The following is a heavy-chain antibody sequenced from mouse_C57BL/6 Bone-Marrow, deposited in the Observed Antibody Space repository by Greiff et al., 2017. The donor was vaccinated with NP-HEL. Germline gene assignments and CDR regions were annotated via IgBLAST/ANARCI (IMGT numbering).Heavy chain of an antibody. J-gene: IGHJ4*01. D-gene: IGHD2-3*01. CDR1: GFTFSSYG. V-gene: IGHV5-6*01. CDR3: ARHGGYYVGYAMDY. Sequence: VQLKESGGDLVKPGGSLKLSCAASGFTFSSYGMSWVRQTPDKRLEWVATISSGGSYTYYPDSVKGRFTISRDNAKNTLYLQMSSLKSEDTAMYYCARHGGYYVGYAMDYWGQGTSVTVSS. CDR2: ISSGGSYT.